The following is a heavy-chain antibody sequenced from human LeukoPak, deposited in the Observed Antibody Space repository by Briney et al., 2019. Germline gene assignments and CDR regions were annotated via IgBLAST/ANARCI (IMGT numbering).Heavy chain of an antibody. CDR3: TTDPADDYGDYAYYYYGMDV. J-gene: IGHJ6*02. Sequence: GGSLSLSCAASGFTLSNAWMSWVRQAPGKGLECLGCIESKTDGGTTDYAAPVKGRFTISSDDSKNTLHLQMNSLKTEDTAVYYCTTDPADDYGDYAYYYYGMDVWGQGTTVTVSS. CDR2: IESKTDGGTT. D-gene: IGHD4-17*01. CDR1: GFTLSNAW. V-gene: IGHV3-15*04.